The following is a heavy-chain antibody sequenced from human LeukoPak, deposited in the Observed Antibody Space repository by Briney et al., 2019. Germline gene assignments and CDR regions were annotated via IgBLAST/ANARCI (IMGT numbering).Heavy chain of an antibody. CDR1: GGSISSGGYY. D-gene: IGHD4-11*01. V-gene: IGHV4-31*03. CDR3: AKNDYNKNWFDP. J-gene: IGHJ5*02. Sequence: SRTLSLTCTVSGGSISSGGYYWSWIRQHPGKGLEWIGYIYYSGSTYYNPSLKSRVTISVDTSKNQFSLKLSSVTAADTAVYYCAKNDYNKNWFDPWGQGTLVTVSS. CDR2: IYYSGST.